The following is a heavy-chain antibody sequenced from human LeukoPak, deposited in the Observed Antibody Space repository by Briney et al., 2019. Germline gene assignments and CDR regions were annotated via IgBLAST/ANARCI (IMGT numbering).Heavy chain of an antibody. J-gene: IGHJ4*02. D-gene: IGHD4-11*01. CDR3: ARVRPGSNYVDFDY. V-gene: IGHV3-30-3*01. CDR1: GFTFSSYA. CDR2: ISYDGSNK. Sequence: PGGSLRLSCAASGFTFSSYAMHWVRQAPGKGLEWVAVISYDGSNKYYADSVKGRFTISRDNSKNTLYLQMNSLRAEDTAVYYCARVRPGSNYVDFDYWGQGTLVTVSS.